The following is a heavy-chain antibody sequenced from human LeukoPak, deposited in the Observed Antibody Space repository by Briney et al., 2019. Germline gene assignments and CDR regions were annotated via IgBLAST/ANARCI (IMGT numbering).Heavy chain of an antibody. D-gene: IGHD3-10*01. J-gene: IGHJ4*02. CDR1: GGTFSSYA. V-gene: IGHV1-69*06. CDR3: ATLWFGEYPFDY. CDR2: IIPIFGTA. Sequence: SVKVSCKASGGTFSSYAISWVRQAPGQGLEWMGGIIPIFGTANYAQKFQGRVTITADKSTSTAYMELSSLRSEDTAVYYCATLWFGEYPFDYRGQGTLVTVSS.